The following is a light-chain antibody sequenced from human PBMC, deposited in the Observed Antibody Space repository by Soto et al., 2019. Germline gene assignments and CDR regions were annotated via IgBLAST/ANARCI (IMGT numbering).Light chain of an antibody. CDR2: GTS. CDR3: QQYGSSPLT. Sequence: EIVMTQSPATLSVSPGERVTLSCRASQSVSSNLAWYQQKPGQAPRLLIHGTSSRATGIPDRFSGSGSGTDFTLTISRLEPEDFAVYYCQQYGSSPLTFGGGTKVDIK. CDR1: QSVSSN. V-gene: IGKV3-20*01. J-gene: IGKJ4*01.